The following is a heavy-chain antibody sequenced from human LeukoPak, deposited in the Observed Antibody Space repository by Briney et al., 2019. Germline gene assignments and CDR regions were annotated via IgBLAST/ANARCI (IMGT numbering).Heavy chain of an antibody. CDR3: ANDLPGRTWFDT. V-gene: IGHV3-23*01. CDR1: GFTLSRHS. CDR2: IRGSGGTT. J-gene: IGHJ5*02. D-gene: IGHD3/OR15-3a*01. Sequence: GGCLRLSCADSGFTLSRHSIIWVHQAPGQGLEWVSSIRGSGGTTYYADSVQGRSTISRDNSTYTLYLQRNSPRAADTAIYYCANDLPGRTWFDTWGQGTLVTVSS.